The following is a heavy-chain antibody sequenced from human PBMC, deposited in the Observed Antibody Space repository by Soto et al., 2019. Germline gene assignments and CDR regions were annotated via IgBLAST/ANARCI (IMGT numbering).Heavy chain of an antibody. J-gene: IGHJ6*03. Sequence: TLSLTCSVSGGSISSGYYWTWIRQHPGKGLEWIGYIYYSGNTYYNPSLKSRVTISVDTSKNQFSLKLSSVTAADTAVYYCASTDYVAYYMDVWGQGTTVTVSS. D-gene: IGHD3-10*02. CDR1: GGSISSGYY. CDR3: ASTDYVAYYMDV. CDR2: IYYSGNT. V-gene: IGHV4-31*03.